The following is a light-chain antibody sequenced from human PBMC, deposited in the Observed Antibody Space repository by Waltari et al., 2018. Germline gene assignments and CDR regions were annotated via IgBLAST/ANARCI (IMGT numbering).Light chain of an antibody. Sequence: QSVLTQPPSVSEAPRQRVTISCSGISSNIGNNAVNWYQQLPGKAPKLLIYYDDLLPSGVSDRFSGSKSGTSASLAISGLQSEDEADYYCAAWDDSLNGRVFGTGTKVTVL. CDR2: YDD. V-gene: IGLV1-36*01. CDR1: SSNIGNNA. J-gene: IGLJ1*01. CDR3: AAWDDSLNGRV.